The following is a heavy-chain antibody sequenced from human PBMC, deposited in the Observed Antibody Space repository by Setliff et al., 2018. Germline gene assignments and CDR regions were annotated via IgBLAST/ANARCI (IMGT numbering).Heavy chain of an antibody. J-gene: IGHJ4*01. CDR3: ARDGNNWNDLDY. CDR1: GYSFTDYW. Sequence: GESLKISCKGSGYSFTDYWIAWVRQTPGKGLEWMGTIYPGNADTRYSPSFQGRFTISRDNAKNSLYLQMNSLRVEDTALYYCARDGNNWNDLDYWGHGTLVTVSS. CDR2: IYPGNADT. D-gene: IGHD1-20*01. V-gene: IGHV5-51*01.